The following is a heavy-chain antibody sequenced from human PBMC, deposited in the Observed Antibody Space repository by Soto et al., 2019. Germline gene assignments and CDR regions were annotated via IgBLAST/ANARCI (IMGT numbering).Heavy chain of an antibody. CDR3: AKVGSLGGSYFDY. D-gene: IGHD3-10*01. CDR2: ISWNSGSI. J-gene: IGHJ4*02. CDR1: GFTFDDYA. Sequence: GGSLRLSCAASGFTFDDYAMHWVRQAPGKGLEWVSGISWNSGSIGYADSVKGRFTISRDNAKNSLYLQVNSLRAEDTALYYCAKVGSLGGSYFDYWGQGTLVTVSS. V-gene: IGHV3-9*01.